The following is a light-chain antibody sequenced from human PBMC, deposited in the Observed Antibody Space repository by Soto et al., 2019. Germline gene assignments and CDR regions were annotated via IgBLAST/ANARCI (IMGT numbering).Light chain of an antibody. CDR1: QSVTSY. CDR3: QQYGSSPRT. J-gene: IGKJ1*01. Sequence: EIVLTQSPGTLSLSPGERATLSCRAGQSVTSYLAWYQQTPGQPPRVLIYGASIRATGIPDRFSGSGSGTDFTLTISRLEPEDFAVYYCQQYGSSPRTFGQGTKVDIK. CDR2: GAS. V-gene: IGKV3-20*01.